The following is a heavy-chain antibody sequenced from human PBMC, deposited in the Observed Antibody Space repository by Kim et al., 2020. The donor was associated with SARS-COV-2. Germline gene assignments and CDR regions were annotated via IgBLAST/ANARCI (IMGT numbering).Heavy chain of an antibody. J-gene: IGHJ4*02. Sequence: GGSLRLSCAASGFTFSSYGMHWVRQAPGKGLEWVAVISYDGSNKYYADSVKGRFTISRDNSKNTLYLQMNSLRAEDTAVYYCAKDVWDIVVVVAATLGYFDYWGQGTLVTVSS. V-gene: IGHV3-30*18. CDR2: ISYDGSNK. D-gene: IGHD2-15*01. CDR3: AKDVWDIVVVVAATLGYFDY. CDR1: GFTFSSYG.